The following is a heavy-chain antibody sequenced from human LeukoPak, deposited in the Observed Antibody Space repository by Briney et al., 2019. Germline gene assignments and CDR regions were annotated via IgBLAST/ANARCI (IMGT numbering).Heavy chain of an antibody. CDR2: IWHDGSNK. D-gene: IGHD3-16*01. V-gene: IGHV3-33*01. CDR3: ARDNAHWAYYFDY. CDR1: GLTFSAYG. Sequence: GTSLRLSCDASGLTFSAYGMHWVRQAPGKGLEWVAIIWHDGSNKYYADSVKGRLTISRDNSKNTLYLQMNSLGAEDTAVYYCARDNAHWAYYFDYWGQGTLVTVSS. J-gene: IGHJ4*02.